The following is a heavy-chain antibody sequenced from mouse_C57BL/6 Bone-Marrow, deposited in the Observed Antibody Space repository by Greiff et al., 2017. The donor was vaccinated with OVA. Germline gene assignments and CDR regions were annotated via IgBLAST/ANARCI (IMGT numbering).Heavy chain of an antibody. D-gene: IGHD3-2*02. V-gene: IGHV1-9*01. CDR2: ILPGSGST. J-gene: IGHJ1*03. Sequence: VQLQQPGAELMKPGASVKLSCKATGYTFTGYWIEWVKQRPGHGLEWLGEILPGSGSTNYTEKFTGKATFTADPSSHAASLQLSSLTNEDSGIYYCARGGQLRRQEPLYWYFDVWGTATTVTGSS. CDR1: GYTFTGYW. CDR3: ARGGQLRRQEPLYWYFDV.